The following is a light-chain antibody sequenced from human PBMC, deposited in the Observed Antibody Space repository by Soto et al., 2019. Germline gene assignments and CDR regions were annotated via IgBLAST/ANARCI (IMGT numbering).Light chain of an antibody. CDR1: QSLSSN. CDR3: QQRSNWPIT. CDR2: GAS. Sequence: EMVIKQSLATLSVTPGERATLSCRASQSLSSNLAWYQQKPGQAPRLLIYGASTRATGIPARFSGSGSGTDFTLTISSLEPEDFAVYYCQQRSNWPITSGHGRLLEIK. V-gene: IGKV3-11*01. J-gene: IGKJ5*01.